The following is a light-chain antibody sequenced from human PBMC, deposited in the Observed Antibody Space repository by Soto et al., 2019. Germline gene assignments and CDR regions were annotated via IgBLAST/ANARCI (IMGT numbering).Light chain of an antibody. Sequence: AIQMTQSPSSLSASVGDRVTITCRASQAIRDDLGWYQQKPGKAPKSLIYGASHLHSGVQSRFSGSGYYTDFTLTISSLQPEDFATSYCLQDYSYPLTFGPGTKVDIK. J-gene: IGKJ3*01. CDR1: QAIRDD. CDR2: GAS. V-gene: IGKV1-6*01. CDR3: LQDYSYPLT.